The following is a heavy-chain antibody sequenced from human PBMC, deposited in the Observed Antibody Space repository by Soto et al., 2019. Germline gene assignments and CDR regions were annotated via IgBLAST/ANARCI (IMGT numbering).Heavy chain of an antibody. J-gene: IGHJ4*02. CDR1: GGSVSSRSYY. V-gene: IGHV4-61*01. CDR2: IYYSGP. Sequence: QVQLQESGPGLVKPSETLSLTCTVSGGSVSSRSYYWSWIRQPPGKGLEWIGYIYYSGPNYNPSLKSRVTMSIDTSKSQVSLQVTSVTAADTAVYYCVRSYSSGWYDYWGQGTLVTVSS. CDR3: VRSYSSGWYDY. D-gene: IGHD6-19*01.